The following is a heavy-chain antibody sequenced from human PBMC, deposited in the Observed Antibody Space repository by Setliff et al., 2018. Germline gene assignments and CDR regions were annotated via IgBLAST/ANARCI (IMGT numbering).Heavy chain of an antibody. V-gene: IGHV4-59*01. D-gene: IGHD2-15*01. CDR2: IHYSGST. Sequence: SETLSLTCTVSGDSISGDSWSWIRQPPGKGLEWIGFIHYSGSTNYNPSLKSRVTISLDTPKNQFSLRLSSVTAADTAVYYCARTRYGLGGRPYWGQGTLVTVSS. CDR1: GDSISGDS. CDR3: ARTRYGLGGRPY. J-gene: IGHJ4*02.